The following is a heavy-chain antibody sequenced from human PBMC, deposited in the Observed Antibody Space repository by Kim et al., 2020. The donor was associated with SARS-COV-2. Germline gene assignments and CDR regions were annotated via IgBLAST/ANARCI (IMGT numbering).Heavy chain of an antibody. CDR3: ARDYYDSIWGGRYGMGV. J-gene: IGHJ6*02. V-gene: IGHV3-30*07. D-gene: IGHD3-22*01. Sequence: KGRFTISRDNSKNTLFLRMNSLRVDDTAIYYCARDYYDSIWGGRYGMGVWGQGTTVTVSS.